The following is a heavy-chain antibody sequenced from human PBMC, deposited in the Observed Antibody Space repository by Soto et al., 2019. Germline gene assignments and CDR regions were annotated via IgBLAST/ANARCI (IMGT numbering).Heavy chain of an antibody. V-gene: IGHV1-18*04. CDR3: AREGILGLFDAYDL. J-gene: IGHJ3*01. Sequence: DQLVQSGAEVKKPGASVXVSCKASVFTSSGXSXXXXXPGQXXXXXRWISTHNGNTIYAQKFQGRVIMTMDTSTTTVYMELRSLRPDDTAVYLCAREGILGLFDAYDLWGQGTMVTVSS. D-gene: IGHD3-3*01. CDR2: ISTHNGNT. CDR1: VFTSSG.